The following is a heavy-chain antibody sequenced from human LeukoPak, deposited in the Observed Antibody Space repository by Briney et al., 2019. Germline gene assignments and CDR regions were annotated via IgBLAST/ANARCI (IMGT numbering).Heavy chain of an antibody. CDR3: ARVYEYSSSYFDY. CDR2: IYYSGST. V-gene: IGHV4-59*06. J-gene: IGHJ4*02. Sequence: SETLSLTCTVSGGSISSYYWSWIRQHPGKGLEWIGYIYYSGSTYYNPSLKSRVTTSVDTSKNQFSLKLSSVTAADTAVYYCARVYEYSSSYFDYWGQGTLVAVSS. CDR1: GGSISSYY. D-gene: IGHD6-6*01.